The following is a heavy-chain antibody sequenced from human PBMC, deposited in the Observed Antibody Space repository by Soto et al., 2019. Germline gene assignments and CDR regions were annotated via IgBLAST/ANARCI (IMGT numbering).Heavy chain of an antibody. CDR3: AKDGNWLDVYFDV. V-gene: IGHV3-23*01. J-gene: IGHJ4*02. CDR2: SSASGRSR. Sequence: GGSLRLSCVASGIEFSNYAMSWVRQAPGKGLEWVSISSASGRSRYHADSVKGRFTIPRDNSKNTLYLHMTNLRAEDTAVYYCAKDGNWLDVYFDVWGQGTPVTVSS. CDR1: GIEFSNYA. D-gene: IGHD6-19*01.